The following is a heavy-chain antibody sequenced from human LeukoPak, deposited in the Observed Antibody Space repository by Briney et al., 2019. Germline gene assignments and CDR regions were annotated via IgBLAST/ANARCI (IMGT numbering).Heavy chain of an antibody. CDR2: IHHSGSS. CDR1: GYSISSTYY. V-gene: IGHV4-38-2*01. D-gene: IGHD2-2*01. Sequence: SETLSLTCAVSGYSISSTYYWGWIRQPPGKGLEWIGSIHHSGSSDYNPSLKSRVTISADTSKNQLSLKLRFVSAADTAVYYCARLGYCSSISCYFEKWGQGTLVTVSS. CDR3: ARLGYCSSISCYFEK. J-gene: IGHJ4*02.